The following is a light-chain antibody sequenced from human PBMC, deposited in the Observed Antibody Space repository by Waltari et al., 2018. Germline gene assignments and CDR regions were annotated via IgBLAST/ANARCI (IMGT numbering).Light chain of an antibody. J-gene: IGKJ1*01. Sequence: TVLTQSPGPLSLSPGVRATVSCMASKSVSRTIAWYQQKPGQAPRLLIYGASTRATGSPDRFSGSGSGTDFSLTISRLGPEDFAVYCCQHYVRLPATFGQGTKVEIK. CDR2: GAS. CDR1: KSVSRT. CDR3: QHYVRLPAT. V-gene: IGKV3-20*01.